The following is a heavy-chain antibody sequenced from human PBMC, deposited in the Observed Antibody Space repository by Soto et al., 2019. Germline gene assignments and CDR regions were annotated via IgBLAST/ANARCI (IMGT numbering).Heavy chain of an antibody. CDR2: MSHSGGT. V-gene: IGHV4-61*01. Sequence: PSETLSLTCAVYGGFVSSGSYYWSWIRQPPGKGLEWIGEMSHSGGTHFNPSLKSRVTISVDTSKNQFSLKMSSVTAADTALYYCARVDWGTATTVVDAFDIWGQGTMVTVSS. D-gene: IGHD1-1*01. J-gene: IGHJ3*02. CDR3: ARVDWGTATTVVDAFDI. CDR1: GGFVSSGSYY.